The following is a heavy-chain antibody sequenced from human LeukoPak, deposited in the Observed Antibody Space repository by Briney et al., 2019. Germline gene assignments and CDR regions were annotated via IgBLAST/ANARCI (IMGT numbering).Heavy chain of an antibody. CDR2: ISTSGSII. CDR1: GFTFSDYE. CDR3: ARDATTEPGTVYMDV. J-gene: IGHJ6*03. V-gene: IGHV3-48*03. D-gene: IGHD6-13*01. Sequence: GGSLRLSCAASGFTFSDYEMNWVRQAPGKGLEWILHISTSGSIIHHADSVKGRFTISRDNAKNSLYLQMNSLRAEDTALYFCARDATTEPGTVYMDVWGKGTTVTISS.